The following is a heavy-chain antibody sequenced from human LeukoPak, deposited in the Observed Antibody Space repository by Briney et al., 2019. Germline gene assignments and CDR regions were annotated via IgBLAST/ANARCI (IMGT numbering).Heavy chain of an antibody. CDR1: GYSISSGYY. J-gene: IGHJ4*02. CDR2: IYHSGST. CDR3: ARDRYYDFWSGYLGNFDY. V-gene: IGHV4-38-2*02. D-gene: IGHD3-3*01. Sequence: NPSETLSLTCTVSGYSISSGYYWGWIRQPPGKGLEWIGSIYHSGSTYYNPSLKSRVTISVDTSKNQFSLKLSSVTAADTAVYYCARDRYYDFWSGYLGNFDYWGQGTLVTVSS.